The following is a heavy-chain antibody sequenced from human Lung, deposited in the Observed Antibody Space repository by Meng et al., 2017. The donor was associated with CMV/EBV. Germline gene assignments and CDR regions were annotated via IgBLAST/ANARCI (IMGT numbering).Heavy chain of an antibody. CDR1: GDSMANFY. Sequence: SXTXTLXCNISGDSMANFYWTWIRQPPGKGLEWVGSVFHTGDTKYNSSLKGRLTLSVDTSRKQVSLRLVSLNTADTATYYCARGRSFVDGVCYDDHNYFGSXGQGXLVTVSS. CDR3: ARGRSFVDGVCYDDHNYFGS. CDR2: VFHTGDT. J-gene: IGHJ4*02. V-gene: IGHV4-59*01. D-gene: IGHD2-8*01.